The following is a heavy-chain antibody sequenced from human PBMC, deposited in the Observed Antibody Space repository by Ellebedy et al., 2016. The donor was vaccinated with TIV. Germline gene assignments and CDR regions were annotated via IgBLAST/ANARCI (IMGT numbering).Heavy chain of an antibody. CDR2: IKDDGSEK. V-gene: IGHV3-7*03. J-gene: IGHJ4*02. Sequence: GESLKISCAASGFTFSSYWMSWVRQAPGKGLEWVANIKDDGSEKYQVDSVKGRFTISRDNAKNSLYLQMNSLRTEDTAVYYCARDRGGKDYWGQGTLVTVSS. D-gene: IGHD3-16*01. CDR1: GFTFSSYW. CDR3: ARDRGGKDY.